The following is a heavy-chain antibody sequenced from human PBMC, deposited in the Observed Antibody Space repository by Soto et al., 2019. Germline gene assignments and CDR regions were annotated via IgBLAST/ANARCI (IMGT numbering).Heavy chain of an antibody. Sequence: GPTLVNPTQTLTLTCTFSGFSLSTSGVAVGWIRQPPGKALEWLALIYWNDDKHYSPSLKSRLTITKDTSKNQVVLTMTNMDPVDTATYYCAHRQSTYYDLWSGYYWGQGILVTV. CDR3: AHRQSTYYDLWSGYY. CDR1: GFSLSTSGVA. V-gene: IGHV2-5*01. D-gene: IGHD3-3*01. CDR2: IYWNDDK. J-gene: IGHJ4*02.